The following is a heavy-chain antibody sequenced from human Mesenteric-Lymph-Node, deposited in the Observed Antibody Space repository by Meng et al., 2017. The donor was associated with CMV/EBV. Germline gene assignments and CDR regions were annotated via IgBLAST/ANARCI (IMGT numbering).Heavy chain of an antibody. Sequence: SVKVSCKASGGTFSSYAISWVRQAPGQGLEWMGGIIPIFGTTNYAQKFQGRVTITTDESTSTAYMELSSLRSEDTAVYYCARDLTAAGDYGMDVWGQGTTVTVSS. D-gene: IGHD6-13*01. V-gene: IGHV1-69*05. CDR3: ARDLTAAGDYGMDV. CDR1: GGTFSSYA. CDR2: IIPIFGTT. J-gene: IGHJ6*02.